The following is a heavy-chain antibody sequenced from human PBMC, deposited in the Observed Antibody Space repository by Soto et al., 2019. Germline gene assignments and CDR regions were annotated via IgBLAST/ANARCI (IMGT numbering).Heavy chain of an antibody. CDR1: GGSISSGGYS. Sequence: QLQLQESGSGLVKPSQTLSLTCAVSGGSISSGGYSWSWIRQPPGKGLEWIGYIYHSGYTYYNPALKSRVSISVDRSKNQFSLKLSSVTAADTAVYYCARAHYGDYGYGMDVWGPGTTVTVSS. D-gene: IGHD4-17*01. V-gene: IGHV4-30-2*01. J-gene: IGHJ6*02. CDR3: ARAHYGDYGYGMDV. CDR2: IYHSGYT.